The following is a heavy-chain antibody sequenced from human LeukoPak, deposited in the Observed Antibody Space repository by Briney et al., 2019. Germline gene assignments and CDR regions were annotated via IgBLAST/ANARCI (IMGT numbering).Heavy chain of an antibody. CDR2: INPNSGNT. J-gene: IGHJ4*02. D-gene: IGHD3-22*01. V-gene: IGHV1-8*03. CDR3: ARTSSGYYLFDY. CDR1: GYSFSGYY. Sequence: ASVKVPCKASGYSFSGYYMHWVRQAPGQGLEWMGWINPNSGNTGYAQKFQGRVTITRNTSISTAYMELSSLRSEDTAVYYCARTSSGYYLFDYWGQGTLVTVSS.